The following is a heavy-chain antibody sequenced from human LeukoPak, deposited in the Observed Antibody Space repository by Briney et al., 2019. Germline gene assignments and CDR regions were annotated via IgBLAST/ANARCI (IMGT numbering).Heavy chain of an antibody. CDR2: IFYTGGT. J-gene: IGHJ5*01. Sequence: SETLTLTCTVSGGSIRSDGYFWAWIRQPPGKGLEWIGSIFYTGGTYYNPSLKSRVTISVDTSRNQFSLHVNSVTAADTAVYFCARRIVLVATANDVLDSWG. D-gene: IGHD2-15*01. CDR1: GGSIRSDGYF. V-gene: IGHV4-39*01. CDR3: ARRIVLVATANDVLDS.